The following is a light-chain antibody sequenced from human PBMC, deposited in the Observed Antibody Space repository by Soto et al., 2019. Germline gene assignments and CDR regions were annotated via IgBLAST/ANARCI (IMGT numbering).Light chain of an antibody. CDR3: QLYDNSLYT. Sequence: EIVLTQSPGTLSLSPGERATLSCRASQSVGSSYLAWYQQKPGQAPRLLIYGASTRATGIPDRFSGSGSGTDFTLIISRLEPEDFAVYYCQLYDNSLYTFGQGTNLDIK. CDR2: GAS. CDR1: QSVGSSY. J-gene: IGKJ2*01. V-gene: IGKV3-20*01.